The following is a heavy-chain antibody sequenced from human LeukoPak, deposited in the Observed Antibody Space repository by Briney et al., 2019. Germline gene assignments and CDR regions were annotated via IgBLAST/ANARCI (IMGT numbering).Heavy chain of an antibody. Sequence: SETLSLTCTVSGGSISSYYWSWIRQPPGKGLEWIGCIYYSGSTNYNPSLKSRVAISVDTSKNQFSLKLSSVTAADTAVYYCARGQVVVTAIEYFQHWGQGTLVTVSS. J-gene: IGHJ1*01. V-gene: IGHV4-59*01. CDR1: GGSISSYY. CDR3: ARGQVVVTAIEYFQH. CDR2: IYYSGST. D-gene: IGHD2-21*02.